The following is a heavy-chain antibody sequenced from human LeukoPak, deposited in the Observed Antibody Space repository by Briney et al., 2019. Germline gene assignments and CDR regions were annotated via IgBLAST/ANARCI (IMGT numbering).Heavy chain of an antibody. V-gene: IGHV5-51*01. Sequence: GESLKFSCKGSGYSFTKYWIGWVRQMPGKGVEWMGIIYPGDSDTRYSPSFQGQVTISADKSNSTTYLQWSSLRTSNTAIYYCARQLWLIGYYYFDYWGQGTLVTVSS. CDR2: IYPGDSDT. J-gene: IGHJ4*02. CDR1: GYSFTKYW. D-gene: IGHD3-9*01. CDR3: ARQLWLIGYYYFDY.